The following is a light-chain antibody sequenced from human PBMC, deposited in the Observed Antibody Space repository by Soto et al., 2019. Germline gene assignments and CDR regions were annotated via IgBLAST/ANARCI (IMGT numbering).Light chain of an antibody. J-gene: IGKJ4*01. V-gene: IGKV3-20*01. CDR2: GAS. CDR1: QTVSSNF. Sequence: EIVLTQSPGTLLLSPGERATLSCRASQTVSSNFLAWFQQKPGQAPRFVIYGASSRATGIPDRFSGSGSGTDFTLTINRLEPEDFAVYYCQQYGSSPLTFGGGTKVEIK. CDR3: QQYGSSPLT.